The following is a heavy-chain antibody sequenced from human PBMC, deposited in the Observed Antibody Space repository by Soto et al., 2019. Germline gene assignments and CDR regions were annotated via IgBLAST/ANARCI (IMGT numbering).Heavy chain of an antibody. J-gene: IGHJ3*02. CDR2: IIPIFGTA. V-gene: IGHV1-69*13. CDR3: ARDSALRIAAADAFDI. Sequence: ASVKVSCKASGGTFSSYAISWVRQAPGQGLEWMGGIIPIFGTANYAQEFQGRVTITADESTSTAYMELSSLRSEDTAVYYCARDSALRIAAADAFDIWGQGTMVTVSS. CDR1: GGTFSSYA. D-gene: IGHD6-13*01.